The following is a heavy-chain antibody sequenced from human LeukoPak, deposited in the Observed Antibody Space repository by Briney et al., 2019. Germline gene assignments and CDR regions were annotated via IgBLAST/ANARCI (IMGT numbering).Heavy chain of an antibody. V-gene: IGHV4-34*01. D-gene: IGHD3-22*01. CDR1: GGSFSGYY. CDR3: ARVQSYYYDSSGYYYGPSYFDY. J-gene: IGHJ4*02. Sequence: SETLSLTCAVYGGSFSGYYWSWIRQPPGKGLEWIGEINHSGSTNYNPSLKSRVTIPVDTSKNQFSLKLSSVTAADTAVYYCARVQSYYYDSSGYYYGPSYFDYWGQGTLVTVSS. CDR2: INHSGST.